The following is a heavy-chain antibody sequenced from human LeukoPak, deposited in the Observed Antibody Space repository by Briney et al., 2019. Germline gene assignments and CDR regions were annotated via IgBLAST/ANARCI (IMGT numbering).Heavy chain of an antibody. V-gene: IGHV3-48*01. CDR3: ASGGYYDSSGYYFDY. J-gene: IGHJ4*02. Sequence: GGSLRLSCAASGFTFSSYSMNWVRQAPGKGLEWVSYISSSSSTIYYADSVKGRFTISRDNAKNSLYLQMNSLRAEDTAVYYCASGGYYDSSGYYFDYWGQGTLVTVSS. D-gene: IGHD3-22*01. CDR2: ISSSSSTI. CDR1: GFTFSSYS.